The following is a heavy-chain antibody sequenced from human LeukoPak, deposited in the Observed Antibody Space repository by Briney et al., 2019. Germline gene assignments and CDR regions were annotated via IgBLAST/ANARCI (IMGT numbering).Heavy chain of an antibody. D-gene: IGHD1-1*01. Sequence: PGGSLRLSCAASGFTFSNYWMSWVRQAPGKGLEWVASIKQDGSQKYYVDSVKGRFTISRDNAKNSLYLQMNSLRAEDTAVYYCAKTIPTTWFDPWGQGTLVTVSS. J-gene: IGHJ5*02. CDR2: IKQDGSQK. CDR3: AKTIPTTWFDP. V-gene: IGHV3-7*03. CDR1: GFTFSNYW.